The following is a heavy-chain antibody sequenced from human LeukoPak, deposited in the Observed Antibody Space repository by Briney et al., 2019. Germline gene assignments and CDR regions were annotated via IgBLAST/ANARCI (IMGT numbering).Heavy chain of an antibody. J-gene: IGHJ4*02. CDR3: ARERIRGEDY. Sequence: GGSLRLSCAASGFTFSSYAMHWVRQAPGEGLEWVAVISYDGSNKYYADSVKGRFTISRDNSKNTLYLQMNSLRAEDTAVYYCARERIRGEDYWGQGTLVTVSS. D-gene: IGHD3-10*01. V-gene: IGHV3-30*04. CDR2: ISYDGSNK. CDR1: GFTFSSYA.